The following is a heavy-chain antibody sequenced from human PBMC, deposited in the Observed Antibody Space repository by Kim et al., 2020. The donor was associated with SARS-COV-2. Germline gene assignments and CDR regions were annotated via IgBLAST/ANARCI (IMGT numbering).Heavy chain of an antibody. CDR2: IKSKTDGGTT. D-gene: IGHD3-22*01. V-gene: IGHV3-15*01. CDR1: GFTFSNAW. J-gene: IGHJ3*02. Sequence: GGSLRLSCAASGFTFSNAWMSWVRQAPGKGLEWVGRIKSKTDGGTTDYAAPVKGRFTISRDDSKNTLYLQMNSLKTEDTAVYYCTTDWSMIVEDAFDIWGQGTMVTVSS. CDR3: TTDWSMIVEDAFDI.